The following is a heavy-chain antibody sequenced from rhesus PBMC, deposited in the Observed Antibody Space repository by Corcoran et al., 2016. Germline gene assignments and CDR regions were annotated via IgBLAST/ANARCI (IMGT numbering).Heavy chain of an antibody. CDR3: AKYRWPLGGLDS. D-gene: IGHD1-44*01. V-gene: IGHV4S7*01. CDR1: GGSISRGHA. J-gene: IGHJ6*01. Sequence: QVQLKESGPGLVKPSETLSLTCDASGGSISRGHAWAWIRHAPGKRLEWIVAFYTRSWSTNYNPSLQSRVTFSKDTSKNQLSLTLNSVTAADSALYYCAKYRWPLGGLDSWGQGVVLTVSA. CDR2: FYTRSWST.